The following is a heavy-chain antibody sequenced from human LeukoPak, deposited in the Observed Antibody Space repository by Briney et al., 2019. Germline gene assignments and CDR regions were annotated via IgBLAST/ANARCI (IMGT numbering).Heavy chain of an antibody. V-gene: IGHV4-31*03. CDR1: GGSISSGGYN. Sequence: SETLSLTCTVSGGSISSGGYNWSWLPQHPGKDLEWIGYIYYGRSTYYNPSLKSRVTISVATSKTQFSLKLSSVPAADTAVYYCARFKESVVAAPYFDYWGQGTLVTVSS. J-gene: IGHJ4*02. D-gene: IGHD2-15*01. CDR2: IYYGRST. CDR3: ARFKESVVAAPYFDY.